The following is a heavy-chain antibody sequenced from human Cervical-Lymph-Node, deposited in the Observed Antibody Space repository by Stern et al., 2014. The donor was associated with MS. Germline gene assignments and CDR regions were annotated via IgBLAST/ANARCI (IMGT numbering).Heavy chain of an antibody. CDR1: GFSFSDYG. Sequence: QVQLVESGGGVVQPGTSLRLSCTASGFSFSDYGIHWVRQAPGKALECVAVISYDGAHKYYADSLKGRVTISRDNSKNTLSLQINNLRSDDTAVYYCAKDLGGNAFDYWGQGTLVTVSS. D-gene: IGHD4-23*01. CDR3: AKDLGGNAFDY. J-gene: IGHJ4*02. CDR2: ISYDGAHK. V-gene: IGHV3-30*18.